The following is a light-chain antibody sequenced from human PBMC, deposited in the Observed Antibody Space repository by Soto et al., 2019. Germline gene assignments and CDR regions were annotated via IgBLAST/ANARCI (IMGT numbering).Light chain of an antibody. CDR1: QSITNG. Sequence: DIQMTQSPSTLSASVGDRVTITCRASQSITNGLAWYQQKPGKAPKVLIYDASNLEYGVPSRFSGSGFGTEFILTISSLQPDDFATYCCQHYGGMWTFGQGTKVDIK. J-gene: IGKJ1*01. V-gene: IGKV1-5*01. CDR3: QHYGGMWT. CDR2: DAS.